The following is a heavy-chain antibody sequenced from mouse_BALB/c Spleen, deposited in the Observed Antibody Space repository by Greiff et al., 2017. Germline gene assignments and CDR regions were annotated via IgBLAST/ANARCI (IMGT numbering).Heavy chain of an antibody. CDR3: ARHDDYDVAWFAY. Sequence: EGKLVESGGGLVKPGGSLKLSCAASGFAFSSYDMSWVRQTPEKRLEWVAYISSGGGSTYYPDTVKGRFTISRDNAKNTLYLQMSSLKSEDTAMYYCARHDDYDVAWFAYWGQGTLVTVSA. CDR1: GFAFSSYD. J-gene: IGHJ3*01. D-gene: IGHD2-4*01. V-gene: IGHV5-12-1*01. CDR2: ISSGGGST.